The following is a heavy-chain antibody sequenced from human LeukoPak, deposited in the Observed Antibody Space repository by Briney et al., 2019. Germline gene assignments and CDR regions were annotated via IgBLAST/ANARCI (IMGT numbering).Heavy chain of an antibody. D-gene: IGHD2-21*02. V-gene: IGHV1-2*02. CDR1: GYTFTAYY. CDR2: VNPNTGAT. J-gene: IGHJ4*02. CDR3: ARADELGDHHIDS. Sequence: ASVKVSFKASGYTFTAYYIHWLRQAPGQGLEWMGWVNPNTGATMYAQKFQGRVTMTRDTSISTAYIDVSRLLSDDTAVYYCARADELGDHHIDSWGQGTLVTVSS.